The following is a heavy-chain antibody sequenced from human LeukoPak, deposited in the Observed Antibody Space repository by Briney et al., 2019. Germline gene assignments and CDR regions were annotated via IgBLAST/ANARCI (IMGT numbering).Heavy chain of an antibody. CDR1: GYTFTTYG. CDR3: ARDGTDLAAAGFDY. V-gene: IGHV1-18*01. CDR2: ISAYNGNT. D-gene: IGHD6-13*01. Sequence: ASVTVSCKASGYTFTTYGITWVRQAPGQGLEWMGWISAYNGNTNYAQKFQGRVTLTTDTSTSTAYMELRSLRSEDTAVYYCARDGTDLAAAGFDYWGQGTLVTVSS. J-gene: IGHJ4*02.